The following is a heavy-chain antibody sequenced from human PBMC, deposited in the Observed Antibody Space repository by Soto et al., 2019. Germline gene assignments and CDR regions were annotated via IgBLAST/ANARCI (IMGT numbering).Heavy chain of an antibody. D-gene: IGHD2-8*02. J-gene: IGHJ4*02. CDR3: ASPTGKLDY. Sequence: QVQLVPAGAEVKKPGASVKVSCRTSGGTFSNYASSWVRQAPGKGLEWMGGIVPIFGTATYAQKFQGRVTITADESTSTAYMELSSLRSDDTAVYYCASPTGKLDYWGQGTLVTVSS. CDR1: GGTFSNYA. V-gene: IGHV1-69*01. CDR2: IVPIFGTA.